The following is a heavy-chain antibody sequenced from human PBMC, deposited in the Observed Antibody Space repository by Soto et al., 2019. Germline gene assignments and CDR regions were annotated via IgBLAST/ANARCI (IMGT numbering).Heavy chain of an antibody. J-gene: IGHJ4*02. CDR2: IYYSGST. CDR1: GGSISSSSYY. V-gene: IGHV4-39*01. D-gene: IGHD2-15*01. Sequence: QLQLQESGPGLVKPSETLSLTCTVSGGSISSSSYYWGWIRQPPGKGLEWIGSIYYSGSTYYNPSLKSRVSISVDTSKNQFALKQSSVTAADTAVYYCARHTPAISISDHWGQGTLVTVSS. CDR3: ARHTPAISISDH.